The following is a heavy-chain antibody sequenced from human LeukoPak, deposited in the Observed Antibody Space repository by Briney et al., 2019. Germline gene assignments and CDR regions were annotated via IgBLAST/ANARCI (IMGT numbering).Heavy chain of an antibody. J-gene: IGHJ5*02. Sequence: SETLSLTCTVSGGSISGYYWSWIRQPARKRLEWIGRIYTSGSTIYSPPLQSRVTMSVDTSRNQFSLKLSSATAADTAVYYCARGSEWLSPWGQGTLVTVSS. CDR2: IYTSGST. D-gene: IGHD3-3*01. CDR1: GGSISGYY. V-gene: IGHV4-4*07. CDR3: ARGSEWLSP.